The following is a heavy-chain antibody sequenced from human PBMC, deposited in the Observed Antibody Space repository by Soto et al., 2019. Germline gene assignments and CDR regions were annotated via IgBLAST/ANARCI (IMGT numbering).Heavy chain of an antibody. V-gene: IGHV3-33*01. J-gene: IGHJ5*02. Sequence: QPGGSLRLSCAASGFTFSNYGMHWVRQAPGKGLEWVAIIWHDGNNKYYVDSVMGRFTISRDNSKNTLYLQMNSLRVEDTAVYYCVRESAVFGTVGVNWFGPWGQGTMVTVSS. CDR2: IWHDGNNK. CDR3: VRESAVFGTVGVNWFGP. D-gene: IGHD6-19*01. CDR1: GFTFSNYG.